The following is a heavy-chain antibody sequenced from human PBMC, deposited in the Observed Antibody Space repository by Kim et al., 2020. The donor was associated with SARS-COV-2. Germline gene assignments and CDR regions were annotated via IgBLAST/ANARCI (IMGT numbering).Heavy chain of an antibody. CDR3: ARARITIFGVVITLLGWFDP. J-gene: IGHJ5*02. D-gene: IGHD3-3*01. CDR2: MNPNSGNT. V-gene: IGHV1-8*01. CDR1: GYTFTSYD. Sequence: ASVKVSCKASGYTFTSYDINWVRQATGQGLEWMGWMNPNSGNTGYAQKFQGRVTMTRNTSISTAYMELSSLRSEDTAVYYCARARITIFGVVITLLGWFDPWGQGTLVTVSS.